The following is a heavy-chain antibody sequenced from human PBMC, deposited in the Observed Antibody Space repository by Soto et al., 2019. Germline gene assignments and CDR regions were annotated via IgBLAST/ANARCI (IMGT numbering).Heavy chain of an antibody. D-gene: IGHD3-22*01. J-gene: IGHJ4*02. CDR3: ARELNYYDSSGYHSTEGAH. CDR2: ISSSSNYI. V-gene: IGHV3-21*01. Sequence: EVRLVESGGGLVKPGGSLRLSCAASGFTFTSYTMNWVRQAPGKGLEWVSSISSSSNYIYYADSVKGRFTISRDNAKNSLYLQINSLRAEDTAVYYCARELNYYDSSGYHSTEGAHWGQGTLVTVSS. CDR1: GFTFTSYT.